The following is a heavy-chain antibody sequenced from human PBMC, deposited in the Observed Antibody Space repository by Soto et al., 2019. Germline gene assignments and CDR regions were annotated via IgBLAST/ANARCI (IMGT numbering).Heavy chain of an antibody. CDR2: INPNSGGT. CDR3: ARDFIGYCTNGVCRINPPNWFDP. V-gene: IGHV1-2*04. CDR1: GYTFTGYY. J-gene: IGHJ5*02. D-gene: IGHD2-8*01. Sequence: GASVKVSCKASGYTFTGYYMHWVRQAPGQGLEWMGWINPNSGGTNYAQKFQGWVTMTRDTSISTAYMELSRLRSDDTAVYYCARDFIGYCTNGVCRINPPNWFDPWGQGTLVTVSS.